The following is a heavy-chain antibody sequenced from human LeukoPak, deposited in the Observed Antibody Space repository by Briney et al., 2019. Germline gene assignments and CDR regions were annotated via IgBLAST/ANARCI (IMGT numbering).Heavy chain of an antibody. Sequence: GGSLRLSCAASGFTFSSYSMNWVRQAPGKGLEWVSYISSSSSTIYYADSVKGRFTISRDNAKNSLYLQMNSLRAEDTALYYCAKGPSICSGGSCYSNWFDPWGQGTLVTVSS. V-gene: IGHV3-48*01. CDR2: ISSSSSTI. D-gene: IGHD2-15*01. CDR3: AKGPSICSGGSCYSNWFDP. J-gene: IGHJ5*02. CDR1: GFTFSSYS.